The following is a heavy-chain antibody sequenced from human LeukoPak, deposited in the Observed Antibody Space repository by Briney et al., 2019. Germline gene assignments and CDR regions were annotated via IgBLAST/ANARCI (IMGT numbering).Heavy chain of an antibody. V-gene: IGHV3-49*04. Sequence: PGGSLRLSCTASGFTFGDYAMSWVRQAPGKGLEWVGFIRSKAYGGTTEYAASVKGRFTISRDDSKSIAYLQMNSLKTEDTAVYYCTRDRQPDYDFWSGSIPYFDYWGQGTLVTVSS. D-gene: IGHD3-3*01. J-gene: IGHJ4*02. CDR2: IRSKAYGGTT. CDR1: GFTFGDYA. CDR3: TRDRQPDYDFWSGSIPYFDY.